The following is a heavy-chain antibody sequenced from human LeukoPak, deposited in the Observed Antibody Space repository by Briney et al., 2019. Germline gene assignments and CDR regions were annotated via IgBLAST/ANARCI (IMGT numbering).Heavy chain of an antibody. V-gene: IGHV3-30*02. J-gene: IGHJ4*02. CDR1: GFTFSSYG. CDR2: IRYDGSNK. Sequence: GGSLRLSCAASGFTFSSYGMHWVRQAPGKGLEGGAFIRYDGSNKYYADSVKGRFTISRDNSKNTLYLQMNSLRAEDTAVYYCAKDIVVVPAATGPDYWGQGTLVTVSS. D-gene: IGHD2-2*01. CDR3: AKDIVVVPAATGPDY.